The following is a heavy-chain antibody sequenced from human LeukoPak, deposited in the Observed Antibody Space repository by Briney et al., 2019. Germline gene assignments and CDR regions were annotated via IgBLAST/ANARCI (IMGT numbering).Heavy chain of an antibody. Sequence: TGGSLRLSCAASGFIFSDYGMHWVRQAPGKGLEWVAVIWNNGNNKYADSVKGRFTISRGNSKNTLYLQMNSLRAEDTAVYYCARLIGSEYSSTEFDYWGQGTLVTVSS. D-gene: IGHD6-6*01. CDR1: GFIFSDYG. V-gene: IGHV3-33*01. J-gene: IGHJ4*02. CDR3: ARLIGSEYSSTEFDY. CDR2: IWNNGNNK.